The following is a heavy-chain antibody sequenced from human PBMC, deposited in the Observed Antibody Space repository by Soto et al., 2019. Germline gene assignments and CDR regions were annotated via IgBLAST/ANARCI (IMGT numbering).Heavy chain of an antibody. CDR2: ISGSGGST. D-gene: IGHD3-10*01. J-gene: IGHJ4*02. CDR1: GFTFSSYA. Sequence: EVQLLESGGGLVQPGGSLRLSCAASGFTFSSYAMSWVRQAPGKGLERVSAISGSGGSTYYADSVKGRFTISRDNSKNTLYLQMNSLRAEDTAVYYCAPHLWFGELYYWGQGTLVTVSS. V-gene: IGHV3-23*01. CDR3: APHLWFGELYY.